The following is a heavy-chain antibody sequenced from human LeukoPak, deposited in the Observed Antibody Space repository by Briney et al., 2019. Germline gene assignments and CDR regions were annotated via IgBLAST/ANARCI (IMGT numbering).Heavy chain of an antibody. J-gene: IGHJ4*02. CDR3: ASLLVPGDFDY. Sequence: SETLSLTCAVYGGSFSGYYWAWIRQPPGKGLEWIGNIYYSGSTYYNPSLKSRLTISVDTSKNQFSLKLNSVTAADTAIYFCASLLVPGDFDYWGQGTLVTVSS. CDR2: IYYSGST. D-gene: IGHD2-8*02. V-gene: IGHV4-34*01. CDR1: GGSFSGYY.